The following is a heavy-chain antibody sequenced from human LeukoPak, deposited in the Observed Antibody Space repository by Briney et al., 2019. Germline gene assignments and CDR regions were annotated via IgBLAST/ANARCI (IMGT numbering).Heavy chain of an antibody. CDR1: GGSISSGSYY. CDR2: IYTSGST. Sequence: SQTLSLTCTVSGGSISSGSYYWSWIRQPAGKGLEWIGRIYTSGSTNYNPSLKRRVTISVDTSKNQFSLKLSSVTAADTAVYYCARYYDFWSGYYFRPGDYYYMDVWGKGTTVTVSS. V-gene: IGHV4-61*02. CDR3: ARYYDFWSGYYFRPGDYYYMDV. D-gene: IGHD3-3*01. J-gene: IGHJ6*03.